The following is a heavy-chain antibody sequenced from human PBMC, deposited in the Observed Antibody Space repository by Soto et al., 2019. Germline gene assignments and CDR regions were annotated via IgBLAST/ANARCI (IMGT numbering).Heavy chain of an antibody. Sequence: ASVKVSCKASGYTFTAYDMHWVRQAPGQGLEWMGWINPNSGVTTYAQKSQGWVTMPTATTISTAYMELSRLRSDDTAVYCCARGQEYYDFWSGYSNYYYYYMDVWGEGTRVPVSS. V-gene: IGHV1-2*04. CDR1: GYTFTAYD. CDR3: ARGQEYYDFWSGYSNYYYYYMDV. J-gene: IGHJ6*03. CDR2: INPNSGVT. D-gene: IGHD3-3*01.